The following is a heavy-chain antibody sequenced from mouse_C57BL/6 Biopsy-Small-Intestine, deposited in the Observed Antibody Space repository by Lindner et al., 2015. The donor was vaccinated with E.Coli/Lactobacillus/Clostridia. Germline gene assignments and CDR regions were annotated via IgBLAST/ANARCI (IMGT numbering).Heavy chain of an antibody. Sequence: SVKVSCKASGATFGSSAINWVRQAPGQGLEWMGRIIPIFHIALYAQKFQGRVTLTADKSTGTAYMELSSLTADDTAVYYCTTVPSKTPMIVVVGPDYWGQGTLVTVSS. CDR2: IIPIFHIA. CDR3: TTVPSKTPMIVVVGPDY. V-gene: IGHV1-74*01. CDR1: GATFGSSA. D-gene: IGHD2-3*01. J-gene: IGHJ4*01.